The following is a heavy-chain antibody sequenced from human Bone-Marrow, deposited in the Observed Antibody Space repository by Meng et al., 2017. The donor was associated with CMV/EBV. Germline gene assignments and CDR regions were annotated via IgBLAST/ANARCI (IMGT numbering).Heavy chain of an antibody. J-gene: IGHJ6*02. CDR1: GHTFTSYY. CDR3: ARVPPLAGVVPAAIDYYYYGMDV. Sequence: SVKVSCKASGHTFTSYYIHWVRQAPGQGLEWMGGIIPILGIANYAQKFQGRVTITADKSTSTAYMELSSLRSEDTAVYYCARVPPLAGVVPAAIDYYYYGMDVWGQGTTVTVSS. V-gene: IGHV1-69*10. CDR2: IIPILGIA. D-gene: IGHD2-2*02.